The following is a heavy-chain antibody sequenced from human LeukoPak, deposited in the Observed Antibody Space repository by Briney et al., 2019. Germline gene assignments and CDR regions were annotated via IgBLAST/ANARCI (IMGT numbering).Heavy chain of an antibody. CDR3: SIAIVTTFATDY. Sequence: ASVKVSCKASGSTFTDYDIHWVRQAPGQGLEWIGWINPNICGTNYAQMFRGRVTLTRVTSSNTAYMVLSRLRSDDTALYHQSIAIVTTFATDYCGKGTLVIV. J-gene: IGHJ4*02. D-gene: IGHD5-12*01. V-gene: IGHV1-2*02. CDR1: GSTFTDYD. CDR2: INPNICGT.